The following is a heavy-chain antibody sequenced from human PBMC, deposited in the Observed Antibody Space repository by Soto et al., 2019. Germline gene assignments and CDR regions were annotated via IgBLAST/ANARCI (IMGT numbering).Heavy chain of an antibody. V-gene: IGHV4-59*01. CDR3: ARGVGRYGSNLDY. CDR1: GGSISSYC. J-gene: IGHJ4*02. Sequence: QVQLQESGPGLVKPSETLSLTCTVSGGSISSYCWSWVRQPPGEGLEWIANICNSGGTNYNPSLKSRVVISVDTSRNQFSLKLSSVTAADTDVYYCARGVGRYGSNLDYWGQGTLVTVSS. CDR2: ICNSGGT. D-gene: IGHD1-26*01.